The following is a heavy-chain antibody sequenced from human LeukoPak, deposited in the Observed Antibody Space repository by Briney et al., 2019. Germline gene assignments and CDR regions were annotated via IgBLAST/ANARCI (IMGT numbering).Heavy chain of an antibody. CDR3: ARTQQLTVDY. V-gene: IGHV5-51*01. Sequence: GESLQISSKGAGYGFTSYWIGWVRPIPGKGLEWMGMIYPGDSDTRYSPSFQGQVTISADKSISTAYLQWSSLKASDTAMYCCARTQQLTVDYWGQGTLVTVSS. CDR1: GYGFTSYW. D-gene: IGHD6-13*01. J-gene: IGHJ4*02. CDR2: IYPGDSDT.